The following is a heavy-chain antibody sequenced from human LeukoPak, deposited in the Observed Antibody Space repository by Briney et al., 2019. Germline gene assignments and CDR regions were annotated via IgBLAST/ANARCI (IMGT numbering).Heavy chain of an antibody. D-gene: IGHD3-10*01. CDR1: GYTFTNYD. V-gene: IGHV1-8*01. Sequence: ASVKVSCKASGYTFTNYDINWVRQATGQGLEWMGWMNPQSGDTDYAQKFQGRVTFTADESTSTAYMELSSLRPEDTAVYYCARDLVGSAISYSSGAWDYWGQGTLVTVSS. CDR2: MNPQSGDT. J-gene: IGHJ4*02. CDR3: ARDLVGSAISYSSGAWDY.